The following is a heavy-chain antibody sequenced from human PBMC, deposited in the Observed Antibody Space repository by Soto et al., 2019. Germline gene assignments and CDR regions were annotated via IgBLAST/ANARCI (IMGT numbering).Heavy chain of an antibody. CDR1: GFTFSSYA. Sequence: EVQLLESGGGLVQPGGSLRLSCAASGFTFSSYAMSWVRQAPGKGLEWVSAISGSGGSTYYADSVKGRFTISRDNSKNTLYLQMNSLRAEDTAVYYCARGVRDFWSGYYFGDWGQGSVVSVSS. D-gene: IGHD3-3*01. CDR2: ISGSGGST. J-gene: IGHJ4*02. CDR3: ARGVRDFWSGYYFGD. V-gene: IGHV3-23*01.